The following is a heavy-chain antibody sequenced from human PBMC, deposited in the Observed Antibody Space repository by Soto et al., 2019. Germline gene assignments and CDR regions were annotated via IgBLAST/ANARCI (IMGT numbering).Heavy chain of an antibody. D-gene: IGHD3-3*01. V-gene: IGHV3-23*01. Sequence: SCAASGFTFSSYSMSWVRQAPGKGLEWVSAISGSGGSTYYADSVKGRFTISRDNSKNTLYLQMNSLRAEDTAVYYCEKPSPGGGFWSGYDYWGQGTLVTVSS. CDR2: ISGSGGST. J-gene: IGHJ4*02. CDR3: EKPSPGGGFWSGYDY. CDR1: GFTFSSYS.